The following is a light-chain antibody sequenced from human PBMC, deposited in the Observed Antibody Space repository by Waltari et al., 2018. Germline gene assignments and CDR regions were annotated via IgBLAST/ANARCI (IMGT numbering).Light chain of an antibody. V-gene: IGKV3-15*01. CDR1: QSISSD. CDR2: GAS. CDR3: QHYYNWPRA. J-gene: IGKJ1*01. Sequence: EIVMTQSPATLSVSPGERGTLSCRASQSISSDLAWYQHKPGQAPRLLIYGASTRATDIPARFSGSGSGTEFTLTITGLQSEDFAVYYCQHYYNWPRAFGPGTNVEIK.